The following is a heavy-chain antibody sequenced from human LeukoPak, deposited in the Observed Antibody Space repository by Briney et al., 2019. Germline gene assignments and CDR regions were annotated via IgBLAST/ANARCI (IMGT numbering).Heavy chain of an antibody. J-gene: IGHJ4*02. CDR2: INTNTGNP. CDR1: GYTFTSYA. V-gene: IGHV7-4-1*02. CDR3: ARDFRTAGIFEWLRFFGY. Sequence: GASVKVSCKASGYTFTSYAMNWVRQAPGQGLEWMGWINTNTGNPTYAQGFTGRFVFSLDTSVSTAYLQISSLKAEDTAVYYCARDFRTAGIFEWLRFFGYWGQGTLVTVSS. D-gene: IGHD5-12*01.